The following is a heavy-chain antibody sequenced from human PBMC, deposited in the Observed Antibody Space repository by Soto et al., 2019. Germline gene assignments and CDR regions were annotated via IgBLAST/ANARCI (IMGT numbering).Heavy chain of an antibody. CDR3: ARDFSGKNDAFDI. CDR2: VYSGGST. CDR1: GCTVTTNY. Sequence: EVQLGESGGGLVQPGGSLRLSCAASGCTVTTNYMSWVRQPPGKGLEWVSVVYSGGSTYYADSVKGRFTVSRDNSKKTLYLQMNSLRAEDTAVYYCARDFSGKNDAFDIWGQGTVVTVSS. D-gene: IGHD3-10*01. V-gene: IGHV3-66*01. J-gene: IGHJ3*02.